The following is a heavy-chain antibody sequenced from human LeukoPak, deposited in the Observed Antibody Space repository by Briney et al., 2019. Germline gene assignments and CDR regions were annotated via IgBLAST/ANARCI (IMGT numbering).Heavy chain of an antibody. CDR3: ARDGSTYYYGSGSSLLGY. CDR1: GFTFSSYW. J-gene: IGHJ4*02. D-gene: IGHD3-10*01. Sequence: GGSLRLSCAASGFTFSSYWMSWVRQAPGKGLEWVANIKQDGSEKYYVDSVKGRFTISRDNAKNSLYLQTNSLRAEDTAVYYCARDGSTYYYGSGSSLLGYWGQGTLVTVSS. V-gene: IGHV3-7*01. CDR2: IKQDGSEK.